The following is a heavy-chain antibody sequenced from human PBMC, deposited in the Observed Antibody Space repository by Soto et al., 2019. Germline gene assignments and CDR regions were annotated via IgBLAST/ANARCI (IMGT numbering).Heavy chain of an antibody. CDR1: GFTFSSYG. Sequence: QVQLVESGGGVVQPGRSLRLSCAASGFTFSSYGMHWVRQAPGKGLEWVAVISYDGSNKYYADSVKGRFTISRDNSKNKLYLQMNSLRAEDTAVYYCAKDSSSWYYYYGMDVWGQGTTVTVSS. J-gene: IGHJ6*02. V-gene: IGHV3-30*18. CDR2: ISYDGSNK. CDR3: AKDSSSWYYYYGMDV. D-gene: IGHD6-13*01.